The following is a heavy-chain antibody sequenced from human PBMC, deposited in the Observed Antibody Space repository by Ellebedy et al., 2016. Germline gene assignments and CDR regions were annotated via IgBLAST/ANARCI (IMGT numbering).Heavy chain of an antibody. D-gene: IGHD6-13*01. CDR2: IIPVFGTS. CDR1: GDTFTTYG. Sequence: SVKVSCXASGDTFTTYGISWVRQAPGQGLEWMGGIIPVFGTSTYAQKFQDRITITADESTSAVYMELSSLRSDDTAIYYCARDNTTIAASGTVWYFDLWGLGTRVTVSS. CDR3: ARDNTTIAASGTVWYFDL. J-gene: IGHJ2*01. V-gene: IGHV1-69*13.